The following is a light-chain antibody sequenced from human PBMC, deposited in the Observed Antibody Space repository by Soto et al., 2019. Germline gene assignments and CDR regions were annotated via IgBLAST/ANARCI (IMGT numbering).Light chain of an antibody. CDR3: QQYHNLPLT. V-gene: IGKV1-33*01. CDR1: PDISNH. J-gene: IGKJ4*01. Sequence: DLQMTQSPSSLSASVGDRVIISCQASPDISNHLNWYQQKPGKAPKLLIYDASNFEIGVPSRFIGSGSGTYFTFTISSLQPEDIATYYCQQYHNLPLTFGGGTKVEIK. CDR2: DAS.